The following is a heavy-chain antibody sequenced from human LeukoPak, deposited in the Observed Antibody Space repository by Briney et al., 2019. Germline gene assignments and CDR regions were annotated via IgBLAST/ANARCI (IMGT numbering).Heavy chain of an antibody. D-gene: IGHD1-26*01. Sequence: SETLSLTCTVSGGSISSHYWSWIRQPPGKGLEWIGYIYYSGSTNYNPSLKSRVTISVDTSKNQFSLKLSSVTAAHTAVYYCARVSGSYYYYYYYMDVWGKGTTVTVSS. CDR2: IYYSGST. V-gene: IGHV4-59*11. CDR1: GGSISSHY. CDR3: ARVSGSYYYYYYYMDV. J-gene: IGHJ6*03.